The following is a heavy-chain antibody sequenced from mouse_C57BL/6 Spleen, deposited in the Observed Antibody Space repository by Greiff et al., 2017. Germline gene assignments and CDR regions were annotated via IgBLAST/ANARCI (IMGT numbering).Heavy chain of an antibody. CDR3: ARSSGDYFDY. D-gene: IGHD1-1*01. V-gene: IGHV1-64*01. CDR2: IHPNSGST. Sequence: QVQLQQPGAELVKPGASVKLSCKASGYTFTSYWMHWVKQRPGPGLEWIGMIHPNSGSTNYNEKFKSKATLTVDKSSSTAYMQLSSLTSEDSAVYYCARSSGDYFDYWGQGTTLTVSS. CDR1: GYTFTSYW. J-gene: IGHJ2*01.